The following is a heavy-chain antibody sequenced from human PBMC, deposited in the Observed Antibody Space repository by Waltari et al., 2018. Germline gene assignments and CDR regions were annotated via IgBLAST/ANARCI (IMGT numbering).Heavy chain of an antibody. CDR2: IYYSGST. CDR3: ARNPTYYYGSGSPWAFDI. J-gene: IGHJ3*02. Sequence: QLQLQESGPGLVKPSETLSLTCTVSGGSISSSSYYWGWIRPPPGKGLEWIGSIYYSGSTYYNPSLKSRVTISVDTSKNQFSLKLSSVTAADTAVYYCARNPTYYYGSGSPWAFDIWGQGTMVTVSS. CDR1: GGSISSSSYY. V-gene: IGHV4-39*07. D-gene: IGHD3-10*01.